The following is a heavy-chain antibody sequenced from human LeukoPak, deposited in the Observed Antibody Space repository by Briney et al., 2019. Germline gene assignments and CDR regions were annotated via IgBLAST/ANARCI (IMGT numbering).Heavy chain of an antibody. Sequence: PGRSLRLSCAASGFTFDDYAMHWVRQAPGKGLEWVSGISWNSGSIGYADSVKGRFTISRDNAKNSLYLQMNSLRAEDTALYYCAKDLGVTIRLKGLDYWGQGTLVTVSS. D-gene: IGHD3-16*01. V-gene: IGHV3-9*01. CDR1: GFTFDDYA. J-gene: IGHJ4*02. CDR2: ISWNSGSI. CDR3: AKDLGVTIRLKGLDY.